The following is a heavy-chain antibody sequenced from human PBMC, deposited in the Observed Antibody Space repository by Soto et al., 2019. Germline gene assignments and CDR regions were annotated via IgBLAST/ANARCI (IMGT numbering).Heavy chain of an antibody. V-gene: IGHV3-23*01. CDR1: GFTFSSYA. CDR2: ISGSGGST. D-gene: IGHD6-13*01. J-gene: IGHJ4*02. CDR3: AKDRPLYSSSWYGIHY. Sequence: EVQLLESGGGLVQPGGSLRLSCAASGFTFSSYAMSWVRQAPGKGLEWVSAISGSGGSTYYADSVKGRFTISRDNSKNTLHLQMNSLRAEDTAVYYCAKDRPLYSSSWYGIHYWGQGTLVTVSS.